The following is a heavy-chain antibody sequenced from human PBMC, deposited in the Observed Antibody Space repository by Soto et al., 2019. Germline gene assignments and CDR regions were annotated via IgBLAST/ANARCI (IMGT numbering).Heavy chain of an antibody. D-gene: IGHD2-21*01. CDR3: ANPPLWGDHFDY. Sequence: QITLKESGPTLVKPTQTLTLTCTFSGFSLTTGGVGVGWIRQPPGKALEWLAVIYWDDDKRYSPSLKTRLTITKDTSKNQVVLIMTNMDPVDTATYYCANPPLWGDHFDYWGQGTLVTVSS. V-gene: IGHV2-5*02. CDR2: IYWDDDK. J-gene: IGHJ4*02. CDR1: GFSLTTGGVG.